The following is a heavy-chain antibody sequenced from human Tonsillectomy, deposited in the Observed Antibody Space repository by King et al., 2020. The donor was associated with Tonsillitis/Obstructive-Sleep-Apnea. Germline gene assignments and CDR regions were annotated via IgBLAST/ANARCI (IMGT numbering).Heavy chain of an antibody. Sequence: VQLAESGGGLVKPGRSLRLSCTASGFTFGDYAMSWFRQAPGKGLEWVGFIRSKAYGGTTEYAASVKGRFTISRDDSKSIAYLQMNSLKTEDTAVYYCTGGALDYGPFYYYYYMDVWGKGTTVTVSS. CDR3: TGGALDYGPFYYYYYMDV. V-gene: IGHV3-49*05. CDR1: GFTFGDYA. D-gene: IGHD4-17*01. CDR2: IRSKAYGGTT. J-gene: IGHJ6*03.